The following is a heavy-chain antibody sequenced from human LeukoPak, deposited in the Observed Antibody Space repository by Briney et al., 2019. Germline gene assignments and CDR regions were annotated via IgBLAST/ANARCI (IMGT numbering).Heavy chain of an antibody. V-gene: IGHV4-39*02. D-gene: IGHD2-2*01. CDR3: ARHPQHFDN. CDR2: IYYSGST. CDR1: GGSIASSSNY. J-gene: IGHJ4*02. Sequence: SETLSLACTVSGGSIASSSNYWGWVRQPPGKGLEWIGGIYYSGSTYYNPSLESRFTISLATSKNNFSLTVNSVTAADTAVYYCARHPQHFDNWGQGTLVTVSS.